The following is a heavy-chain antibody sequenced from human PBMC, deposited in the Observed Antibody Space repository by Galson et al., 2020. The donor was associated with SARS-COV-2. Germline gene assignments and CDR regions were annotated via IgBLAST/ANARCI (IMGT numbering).Heavy chain of an antibody. D-gene: IGHD4-17*01. Sequence: GGSLRLSCAASAFTSNKYGMHWFRQAPGKCLEWVALISYDGSNQYYPYSVKGRFTISRDNSKNTHFLQMNSLSVDDTAVYYCARDPHVDYLDDHYFYAMDVWSQGTTVTVS. J-gene: IGHJ6*02. V-gene: IGHV3-30*03. CDR1: AFTSNKYG. CDR3: ARDPHVDYLDDHYFYAMDV. CDR2: ISYDGSNQ.